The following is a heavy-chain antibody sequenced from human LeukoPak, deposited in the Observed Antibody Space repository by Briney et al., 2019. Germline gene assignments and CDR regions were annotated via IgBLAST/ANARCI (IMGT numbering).Heavy chain of an antibody. J-gene: IGHJ4*02. CDR3: ARAGQYYYGSGALDY. D-gene: IGHD3-10*01. Sequence: SETLSLTCTVSGGSISSYYWSWIRQPPGKGLEWIGYIYYSGSTNYNPSLKSRVTISVDSSKNQFSLKLSSVTAADTAVYYCARAGQYYYGSGALDYWGQGTLVTVSS. V-gene: IGHV4-59*08. CDR1: GGSISSYY. CDR2: IYYSGST.